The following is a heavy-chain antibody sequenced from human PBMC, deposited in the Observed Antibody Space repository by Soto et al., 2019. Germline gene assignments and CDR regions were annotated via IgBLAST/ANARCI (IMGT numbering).Heavy chain of an antibody. CDR2: TCTTFGIT. CDR3: ATGTLGTTVGGGGAPEYIYNMNV. J-gene: IGHJ6*02. CDR1: GGTFNTYG. D-gene: IGHD1-1*01. V-gene: IGHV1-69*01. Sequence: QVQVVQSGAEVKKPGSAVTVSCQTSGGTFNTYGISWVRQAPGQGFEWMGGTCTTFGITDYSQNFQDRVTITADESTRASDMERRKASIEVTGVNYCATGTLGTTVGGGGAPEYIYNMNVWGHGTAVTVSS.